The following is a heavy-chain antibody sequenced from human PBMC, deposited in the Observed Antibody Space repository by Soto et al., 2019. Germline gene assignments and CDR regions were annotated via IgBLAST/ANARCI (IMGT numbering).Heavy chain of an antibody. CDR2: ISNSGDTI. CDR3: ADPVQAPTHYDYYDMDV. Sequence: EVQLLESGGGLVQPGGSLRLSCVASGFTFSYYTMSWVRQAPGKGLEWVSGISNSGDTIYYADSVKGRFTISRDNFKNAQYLQMNSLRADDAAVYCCADPVQAPTHYDYYDMDVWGQGTTVTVSS. CDR1: GFTFSYYT. J-gene: IGHJ6*02. D-gene: IGHD1-1*01. V-gene: IGHV3-23*01.